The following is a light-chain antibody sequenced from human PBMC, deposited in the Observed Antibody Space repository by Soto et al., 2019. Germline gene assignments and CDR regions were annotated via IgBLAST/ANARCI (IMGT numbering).Light chain of an antibody. CDR2: GAS. J-gene: IGKJ1*01. CDR1: QSVSSSY. Sequence: EIVLTQSPGTLSLSPGERATLSCRASQSVSSSYLAWYQQKPGQAPRLLIYGASSRATGIPDRFSGSGSGTDFTLTISRLEPEDFATYFCQQCSNWPGTFGQGNKVDIK. CDR3: QQCSNWPGT. V-gene: IGKV3D-20*02.